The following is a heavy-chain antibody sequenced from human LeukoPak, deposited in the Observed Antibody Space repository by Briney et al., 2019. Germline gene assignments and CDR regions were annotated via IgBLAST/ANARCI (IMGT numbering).Heavy chain of an antibody. J-gene: IGHJ4*02. Sequence: GGSLRLSCAASGFTFSSYAMSWVRQAPGKGLEWVSAISGSGGSTYYADSVKGRFTISRDNSKNTLYLQMNSLRAEDTAVYYCARAGGSSWYLLKYWGQGTLVTVSS. D-gene: IGHD6-13*01. CDR3: ARAGGSSWYLLKY. V-gene: IGHV3-23*01. CDR1: GFTFSSYA. CDR2: ISGSGGST.